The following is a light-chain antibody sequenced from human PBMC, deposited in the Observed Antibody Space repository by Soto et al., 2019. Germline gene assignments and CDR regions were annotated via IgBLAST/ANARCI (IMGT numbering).Light chain of an antibody. V-gene: IGKV3-20*01. CDR2: DAS. Sequence: VLTQGPGTLSLSPGERATLSCRSSQTVRNNYLAWYQQKPGQAPRLLIYDASSRATGIPDRCSGGGSGTDFTLTISRLEPEDFAVYYCQQFSSYPLTFGGGTKVDI. CDR1: QTVRNNY. J-gene: IGKJ4*01. CDR3: QQFSSYPLT.